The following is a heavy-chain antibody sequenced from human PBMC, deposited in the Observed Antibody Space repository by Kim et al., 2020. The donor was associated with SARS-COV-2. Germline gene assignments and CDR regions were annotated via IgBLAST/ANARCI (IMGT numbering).Heavy chain of an antibody. CDR1: GFSFNSYA. Sequence: GGSLRLSCAASGFSFNSYAMSWVRQAPGKGLEWVSGIRGSGDRTSYAYSVKGRFTISRDNSKNTLYLQMDSLRAEDTAVYYCAKVTSGSSGWFEYFQQWGQGTLVTVSS. V-gene: IGHV3-23*01. CDR3: AKVTSGSSGWFEYFQQ. CDR2: IRGSGDRT. D-gene: IGHD6-19*01. J-gene: IGHJ1*01.